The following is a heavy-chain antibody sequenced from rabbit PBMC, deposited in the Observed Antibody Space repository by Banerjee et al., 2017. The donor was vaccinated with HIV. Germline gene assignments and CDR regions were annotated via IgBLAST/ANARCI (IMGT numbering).Heavy chain of an antibody. Sequence: QSLEESGGDLVKPGASLTLTCTASGFSLSSYAMCWVRQAPGKGLEWIACIYTGSIGRTGYASWAKGRFTISKTSSTTVTLQMTSLTAADTATYFCARSYAGYAGYGYAMDYFNLWGQGTLVTVS. D-gene: IGHD6-1*01. CDR3: ARSYAGYAGYGYAMDYFNL. J-gene: IGHJ4*01. V-gene: IGHV1S40*01. CDR2: IYTGSIGRT. CDR1: GFSLSSYA.